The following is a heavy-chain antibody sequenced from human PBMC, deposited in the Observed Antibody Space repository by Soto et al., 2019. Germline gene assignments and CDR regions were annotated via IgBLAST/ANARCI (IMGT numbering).Heavy chain of an antibody. V-gene: IGHV1-46*01. J-gene: IGHJ4*02. CDR1: GYTFTTYY. Sequence: QVQLVQSGAEVKRPGASVKVSCKASGYTFTTYYMHWVRQAPGQGLEWLGIINPNGGSITYAQKFQGRVTMTRDTSTSTVYLELSSLRSEDTAVYYCARAGYCSGGTCFHGNCDYWGQGTLVTVSA. D-gene: IGHD2-15*01. CDR2: INPNGGSI. CDR3: ARAGYCSGGTCFHGNCDY.